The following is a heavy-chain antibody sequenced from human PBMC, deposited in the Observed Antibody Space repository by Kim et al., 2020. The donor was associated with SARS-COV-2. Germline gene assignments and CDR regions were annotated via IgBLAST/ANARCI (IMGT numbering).Heavy chain of an antibody. V-gene: IGHV4-59*01. J-gene: IGHJ5*01. Sequence: SETLSLTCTVSGGSISSYYWSWIRQPPGKGLEWIGYIYYSGSTNYNPSLKSRVTISVDTSKNQFSLKLSSVTAADTAVYYCARGFDSWGQGTLVTGSS. CDR2: IYYSGST. CDR1: GGSISSYY. CDR3: ARGFDS.